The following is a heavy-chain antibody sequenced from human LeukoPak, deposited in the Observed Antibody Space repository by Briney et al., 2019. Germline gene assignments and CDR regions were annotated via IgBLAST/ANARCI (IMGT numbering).Heavy chain of an antibody. J-gene: IGHJ4*02. Sequence: SQTLSLTCAISGDSVSGSPAVWNWIRQSPSRGLEWLGRAYYRSKWFIDYALSVKGRITITPDTSKNQFSLQLNSVTAEDTAVYYCARGAVRGGTDFDYWGQGTLVTVSS. CDR3: ARGAVRGGTDFDY. D-gene: IGHD3-10*01. CDR1: GDSVSGSPAV. CDR2: AYYRSKWFI. V-gene: IGHV6-1*01.